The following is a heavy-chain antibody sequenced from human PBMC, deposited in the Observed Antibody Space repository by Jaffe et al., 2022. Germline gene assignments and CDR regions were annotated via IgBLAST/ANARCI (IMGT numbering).Heavy chain of an antibody. CDR2: ISGSGGST. Sequence: EVQLLESGGGLVQPGGSLRLSCAASGFTFSSYAMSWVRQAPGKGLEWVSAISGSGGSTYYADSVKGRFTISRDNSKNTLYLQMNSLRAEDTAVYYCAKEGLLKYCSGGSCYRSWGYFDYWGQGTLVTVSS. CDR3: AKEGLLKYCSGGSCYRSWGYFDY. D-gene: IGHD2-15*01. CDR1: GFTFSSYA. J-gene: IGHJ4*02. V-gene: IGHV3-23*01.